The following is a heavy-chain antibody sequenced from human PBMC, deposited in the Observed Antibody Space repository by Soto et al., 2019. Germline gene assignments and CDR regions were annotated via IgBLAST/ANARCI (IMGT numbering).Heavy chain of an antibody. V-gene: IGHV1-3*01. J-gene: IGHJ4*02. CDR1: GYTFTSYA. CDR3: ARVPTLLRLLDY. D-gene: IGHD4-17*01. CDR2: INAGNGNT. Sequence: ASVKVSCKASGYTFTSYAMHWVRQAPGQRLEWMGWINAGNGNTKYSQKFQGRATITRDTSASTAYMELSSLRSEDTAVYYCARVPTLLRLLDYWGQGTLVTVSS.